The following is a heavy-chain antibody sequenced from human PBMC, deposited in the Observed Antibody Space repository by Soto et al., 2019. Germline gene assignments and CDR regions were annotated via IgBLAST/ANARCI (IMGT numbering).Heavy chain of an antibody. CDR2: VYYSGST. J-gene: IGHJ5*02. V-gene: IGHV4-59*11. CDR3: AIIGRAYGSNNWLDP. Sequence: QVQLQESGPGLVKPSETLSLTCTVSGGSISRHYWTWVRQSPGKGLEWIGHVYYSGSTKYNPSLKSRVVMSLDTSKNEFSLRLSSVTAADTAVYYCAIIGRAYGSNNWLDPWGQGALVTVSS. CDR1: GGSISRHY. D-gene: IGHD4-17*01.